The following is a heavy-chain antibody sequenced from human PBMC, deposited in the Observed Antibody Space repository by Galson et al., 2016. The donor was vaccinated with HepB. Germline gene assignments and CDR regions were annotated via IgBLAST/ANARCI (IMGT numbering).Heavy chain of an antibody. D-gene: IGHD2-21*02. Sequence: SLRLSCAASGFTFSSYAMHWVRQAPGKGLEWVAVISYDESNDYYADSVKGRFTISRDNSKNTLYLQMNSLRVEDTAVYYCAKESGYSDRYPYYYGMDVWGQGTTVTVSS. J-gene: IGHJ6*02. CDR1: GFTFSSYA. CDR2: ISYDESND. CDR3: AKESGYSDRYPYYYGMDV. V-gene: IGHV3-30*04.